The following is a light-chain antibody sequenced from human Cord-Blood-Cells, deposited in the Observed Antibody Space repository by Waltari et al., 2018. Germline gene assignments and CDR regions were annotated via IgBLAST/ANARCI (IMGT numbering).Light chain of an antibody. CDR2: GAS. CDR1: QRVSSSY. V-gene: IGKV3-20*01. Sequence: EIVLTKSPGTLSLPPGEKATLSCRASQRVSSSYLALYQQKPGQAPRLLIYGASSRATGIPDRFSGSGSGTDFTLTISRLEPEDFAVYYCQQYGSSPYTFGQGTKLEIK. CDR3: QQYGSSPYT. J-gene: IGKJ2*01.